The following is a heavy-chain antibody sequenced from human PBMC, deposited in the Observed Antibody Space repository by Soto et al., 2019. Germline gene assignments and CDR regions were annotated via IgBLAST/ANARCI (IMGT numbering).Heavy chain of an antibody. Sequence: QVQLVQSGAEVKKPGSSVKVSCQASGGTFSSYTISWVRQAPGQGLEWMGRIIPILGIANYAQKFQGRVTITADKSTSTAYMELSSLRSEDTAVYYCAREVTIFGVVIQNYYYYYMDVWGKGTTVTVSS. CDR2: IIPILGIA. CDR3: AREVTIFGVVIQNYYYYYMDV. D-gene: IGHD3-3*01. J-gene: IGHJ6*03. V-gene: IGHV1-69*08. CDR1: GGTFSSYT.